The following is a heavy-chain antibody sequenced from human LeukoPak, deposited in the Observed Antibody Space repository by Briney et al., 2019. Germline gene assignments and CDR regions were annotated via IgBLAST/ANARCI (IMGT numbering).Heavy chain of an antibody. CDR3: AKDIDYESRGFDY. D-gene: IGHD3-22*01. CDR1: GFTFDDYA. J-gene: IGHJ4*02. V-gene: IGHV3-9*01. CDR2: ISWNSGSI. Sequence: GGSLRLSCAASGFTFDDYAMHWVRQAPGKGVEWVSGISWNSGSIGYADSVKGRFTISRDNAKNSLYLQMNSLRAEDTALYYCAKDIDYESRGFDYWGQGTLVTVSS.